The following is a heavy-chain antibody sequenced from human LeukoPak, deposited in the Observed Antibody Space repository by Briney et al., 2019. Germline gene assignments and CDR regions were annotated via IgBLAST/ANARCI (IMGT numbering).Heavy chain of an antibody. V-gene: IGHV3-74*01. CDR1: EFTFSAYW. Sequence: GGSLRLSCAASEFTFSAYWMHWVRHAPGKGLVWVSRIRGDGSMTNYADSVKGRFTISRDNAKNTLYLQMNSLRLEDTAVHYCARENLAAAADYWGQGTVVTVSS. CDR2: IRGDGSMT. J-gene: IGHJ4*02. D-gene: IGHD6-25*01. CDR3: ARENLAAAADY.